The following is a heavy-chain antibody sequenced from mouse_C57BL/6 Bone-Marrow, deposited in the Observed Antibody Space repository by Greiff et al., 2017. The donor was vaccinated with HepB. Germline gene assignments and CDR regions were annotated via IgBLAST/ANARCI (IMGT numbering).Heavy chain of an antibody. CDR1: GYTFTSYW. V-gene: IGHV1-5*01. J-gene: IGHJ4*01. D-gene: IGHD1-1*01. CDR3: TRRGDYYGSSYYAMDY. CDR2: IYPGNSDT. Sequence: VQLQQSGTVLARPGASVKMSCKTSGYTFTSYWMHWVKQRPGQGLEWIGAIYPGNSDTSYNQKFKGKAKLTAVTSASTAYMELSSLTNEDSAVYYCTRRGDYYGSSYYAMDYWGQGTSVTVSS.